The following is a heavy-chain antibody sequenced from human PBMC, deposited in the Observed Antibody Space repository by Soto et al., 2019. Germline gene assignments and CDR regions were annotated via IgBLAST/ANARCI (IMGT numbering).Heavy chain of an antibody. V-gene: IGHV4-30-4*02. Sequence: PSETLSLTCSVSGGSIRSGDYYWSWIRQPPGKGPEWIGYIYDTGSAYYNPSLESRVTMSVDTSKNRFSLMLSSVTAADTAVYYCARHDLLPGVAYYYYAMDVWGQGTTVTVSS. J-gene: IGHJ6*01. CDR2: IYDTGSA. D-gene: IGHD3-22*01. CDR1: GGSIRSGDYY. CDR3: ARHDLLPGVAYYYYAMDV.